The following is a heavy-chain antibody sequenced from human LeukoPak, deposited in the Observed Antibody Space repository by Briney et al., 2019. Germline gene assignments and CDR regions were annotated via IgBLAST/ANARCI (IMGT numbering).Heavy chain of an antibody. V-gene: IGHV3-30-3*01. CDR3: ARDPVLGAPDYLDY. CDR1: GFPFTDYV. Sequence: PGGSLRLSCTVSGFPFTDYVIHWVPQAPGKGLEWVAVTSADESIKIYNDSVRGRFTISRDNSKNIQYLQMNSVRVEDTAVYYCARDPVLGAPDYLDYWGRGTLVTVSS. D-gene: IGHD1-26*01. CDR2: TSADESIK. J-gene: IGHJ4*02.